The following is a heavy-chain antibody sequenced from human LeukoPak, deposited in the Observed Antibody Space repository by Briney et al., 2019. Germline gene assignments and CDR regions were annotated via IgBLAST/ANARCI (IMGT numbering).Heavy chain of an antibody. V-gene: IGHV3-48*02. Sequence: GESLRLSCAASGFTFSSYSMNRVRQAPGKGLEWVSYISSSSSTLYYADSVKGRFTISRDNAKNSLYLQMNSLRDEDTAVYYCARGPTWIQLWFITWGQGALVTVSS. D-gene: IGHD5-18*01. CDR3: ARGPTWIQLWFIT. J-gene: IGHJ5*02. CDR2: ISSSSSTL. CDR1: GFTFSSYS.